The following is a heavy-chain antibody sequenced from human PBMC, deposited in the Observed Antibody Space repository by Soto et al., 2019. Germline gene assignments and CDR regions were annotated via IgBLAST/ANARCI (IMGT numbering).Heavy chain of an antibody. CDR1: GFTFSSYA. J-gene: IGHJ4*02. Sequence: EVQLVESGGGLVQPGGSLRLSCAASGFTFSSYAMHWVRQAPGKGLAYVSAISSNGGSTYYANSVKGRFTISRDNSKNTLYLQMGSLRAEDMAVYYCARDMFSAKVYSGYDSGPLDYWGQGTLVTVSS. CDR3: ARDMFSAKVYSGYDSGPLDY. D-gene: IGHD5-12*01. V-gene: IGHV3-64*01. CDR2: ISSNGGST.